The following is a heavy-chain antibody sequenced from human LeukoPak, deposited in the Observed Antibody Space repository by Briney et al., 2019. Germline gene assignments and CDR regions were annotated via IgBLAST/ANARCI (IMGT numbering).Heavy chain of an antibody. Sequence: SETLSLTCTVSGDSTSSDHWSCVRQPPRKGLDWIGHISYRGSMKYNPSLESRVSISLDTSNNQFSLKLTTLTAADTAVYYCVVYIAGGGGRGYWGQGTLVTVSS. CDR1: GDSTSSDH. V-gene: IGHV4-59*01. CDR3: VVYIAGGGGRGY. J-gene: IGHJ4*02. CDR2: ISYRGSM. D-gene: IGHD1-26*01.